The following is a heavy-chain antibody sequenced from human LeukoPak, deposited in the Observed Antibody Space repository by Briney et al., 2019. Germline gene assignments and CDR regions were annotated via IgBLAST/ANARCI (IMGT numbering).Heavy chain of an antibody. Sequence: SVKVSCKASGGTFSSYAISWVRQAPGQGLEWMGRIIPILGIANYAQKFQDRVTITADKSTSTVHMELSSLRSEDTAVYYCATRGTVPAAPYYYYYMDVWGKGPRSPSP. J-gene: IGHJ6*03. CDR1: GGTFSSYA. V-gene: IGHV1-69*04. D-gene: IGHD2-2*01. CDR3: ATRGTVPAAPYYYYYMDV. CDR2: IIPILGIA.